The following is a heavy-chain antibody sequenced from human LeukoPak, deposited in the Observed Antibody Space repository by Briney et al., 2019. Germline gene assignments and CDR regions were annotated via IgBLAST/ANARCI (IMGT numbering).Heavy chain of an antibody. J-gene: IGHJ4*02. V-gene: IGHV3-21*05. CDR3: ATVGPYCSGGSCYDY. Sequence: GGSLRLSCAASGFTFSSYSMNWVRQAPGKGLEWVSYISSSSGYIYYADSVKGRFTISRDNAKNSLYLQMSSLRAEDTAVYYCATVGPYCSGGSCYDYWGQGTLVTVSS. CDR2: ISSSSGYI. CDR1: GFTFSSYS. D-gene: IGHD2-15*01.